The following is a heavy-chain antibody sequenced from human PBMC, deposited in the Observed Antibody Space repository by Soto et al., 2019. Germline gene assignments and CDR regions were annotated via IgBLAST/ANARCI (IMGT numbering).Heavy chain of an antibody. J-gene: IGHJ4*02. CDR1: GGSFSGYY. CDR3: ARRKWQWLVGSGFDY. CDR2: INHSGST. Sequence: SETLSLTCAVYGGSFSGYYWSWIRQPPGKGLEWIGEINHSGSTNYNPSLKSRVTISVDTSKNQFSLKLSSVTAADTAVYYCARRKWQWLVGSGFDYWGQGTLVTVSS. D-gene: IGHD6-19*01. V-gene: IGHV4-34*01.